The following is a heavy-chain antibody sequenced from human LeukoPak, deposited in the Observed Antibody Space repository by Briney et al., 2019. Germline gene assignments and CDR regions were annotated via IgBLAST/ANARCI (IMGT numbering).Heavy chain of an antibody. CDR2: IIPIFGTA. D-gene: IGHD6-13*01. J-gene: IGHJ4*02. CDR3: AKGISSSWYDY. CDR1: GGTFSSYA. V-gene: IGHV1-69*05. Sequence: ASVKVSCKASGGTFSSYAISWVRQAPGQGLEWMGGIIPIFGTANYAQKLQGRVTMTTDTSTSTAYMELRSLRSDDTAVYYCAKGISSSWYDYWGQGTLVTVSS.